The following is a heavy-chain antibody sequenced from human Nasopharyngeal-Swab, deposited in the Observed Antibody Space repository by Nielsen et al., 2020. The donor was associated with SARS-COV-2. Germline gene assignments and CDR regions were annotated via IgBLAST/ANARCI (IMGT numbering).Heavy chain of an antibody. D-gene: IGHD3-22*01. CDR3: AHRTYYYDSSGYYYVWDFDY. CDR2: IYWNDDK. V-gene: IGHV2-5*01. J-gene: IGHJ4*02. Sequence: WSRQPPGKALEWLALIYWNDDKRYSPSLKSRLTITKGTSKNQVVLTMTNMDPVDTATYYCAHRTYYYDSSGYYYVWDFDYWGQGTLVTVSS.